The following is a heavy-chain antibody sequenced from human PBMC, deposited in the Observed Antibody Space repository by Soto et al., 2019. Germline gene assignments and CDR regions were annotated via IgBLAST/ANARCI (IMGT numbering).Heavy chain of an antibody. CDR1: AGSKSSYY. D-gene: IGHD3-10*01. CDR3: ARGRGSGSSFYYYGMDV. Sequence: PSETLSLPCTLSAGSKSSYYWSWLRQPPGKALAWIGYIYYGGIPIYNPSLKSRVTISVDTSKNQFSLKLSSVTAADTAVYYCARGRGSGSSFYYYGMDVWGQGTTVTVSS. CDR2: IYYGGIP. J-gene: IGHJ6*02. V-gene: IGHV4-59*01.